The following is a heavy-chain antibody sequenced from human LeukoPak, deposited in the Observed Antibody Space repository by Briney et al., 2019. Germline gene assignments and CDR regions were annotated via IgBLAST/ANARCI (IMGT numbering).Heavy chain of an antibody. D-gene: IGHD2-2*02. J-gene: IGHJ3*02. Sequence: GESLKISCKGSGYSFTSYWIGWVRQMPGKGLEWMGIIYPGDSDTRYSPSFQGQVTISADKSINTAYLEWSSLKASDTATYYCARRRIPNHDAFDIWGQGTMLTVSS. CDR3: ARRRIPNHDAFDI. V-gene: IGHV5-51*01. CDR1: GYSFTSYW. CDR2: IYPGDSDT.